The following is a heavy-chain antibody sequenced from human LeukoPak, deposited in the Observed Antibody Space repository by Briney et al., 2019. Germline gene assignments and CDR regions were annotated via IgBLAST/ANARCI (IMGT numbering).Heavy chain of an antibody. V-gene: IGHV1-18*04. CDR2: ISAYNGNT. CDR1: GYTFTGYY. CDR3: ARRSCGGDCSPLRNYYYYYMDV. D-gene: IGHD2-21*02. Sequence: ASVKVSCKASGYTFTGYYMHWVRQAPGQGLEWMGWISAYNGNTNYAQKLQGRVTMTTDTSTSTAYMELRSLRSDDTAVYYCARRSCGGDCSPLRNYYYYYMDVWGKGTTVTISS. J-gene: IGHJ6*03.